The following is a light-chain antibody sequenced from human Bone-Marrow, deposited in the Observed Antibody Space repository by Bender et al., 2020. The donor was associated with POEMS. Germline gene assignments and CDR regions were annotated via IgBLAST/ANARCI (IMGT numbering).Light chain of an antibody. Sequence: QSALTQPASVSGSPGQSITISCTGTSSDVGSYNLVSWYQQHPGKVPKLMIYEGSERPSGVSNRFSGSKSGNTASLTISGLQAEDEADYYCCSYAGSNTWVFGGGTKVTVL. CDR2: EGS. CDR1: SSDVGSYNL. CDR3: CSYAGSNTWV. J-gene: IGLJ3*02. V-gene: IGLV2-23*01.